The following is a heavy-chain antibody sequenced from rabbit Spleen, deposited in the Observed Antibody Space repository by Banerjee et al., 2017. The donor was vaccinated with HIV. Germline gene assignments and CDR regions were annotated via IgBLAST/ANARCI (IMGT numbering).Heavy chain of an antibody. Sequence: QSLEESGGDLVKPEGSLTLTCTASGFSFSSSYYMCWVRQAPGKGLEWIACIYAGSFGSTAYATWAKGRFTISRTSSTTVTLQVTSLTAADTTTYFCARDGAGGSYFALWGPGTLVTVS. J-gene: IGHJ4*01. CDR1: GFSFSSSYY. V-gene: IGHV1S40*01. CDR3: ARDGAGGSYFAL. CDR2: IYAGSFGST. D-gene: IGHD8-1*01.